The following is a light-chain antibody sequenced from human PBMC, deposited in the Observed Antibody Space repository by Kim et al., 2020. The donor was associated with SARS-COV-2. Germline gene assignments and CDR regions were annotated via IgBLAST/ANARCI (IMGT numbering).Light chain of an antibody. J-gene: IGLJ1*01. Sequence: PGKADRITGVRNNKGSKSGHRYRQKTGQAPVVVMCFDSDRPSGIPERFSGSNSGNTATLTISGVEAGDEADYYCQVWDTSSDHHYVFGTGTKVTVL. CDR2: FDS. V-gene: IGLV3-21*04. CDR1: NKGSKS. CDR3: QVWDTSSDHHYV.